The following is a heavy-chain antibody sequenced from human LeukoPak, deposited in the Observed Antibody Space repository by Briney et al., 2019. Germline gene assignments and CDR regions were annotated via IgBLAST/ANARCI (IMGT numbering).Heavy chain of an antibody. CDR1: GFTFSDYY. Sequence: GGSLRLSCAASGFTFSDYYASWIRQAPGKGREGVSNIGGSGTTIYYADSVKGRFTISRDNAKNSVYLQMDSLGAEDTAVYYCTRDSGSYYHYGMDVWGQGTTVTVSS. D-gene: IGHD1-26*01. CDR3: TRDSGSYYHYGMDV. CDR2: IGGSGTTI. J-gene: IGHJ6*02. V-gene: IGHV3-11*01.